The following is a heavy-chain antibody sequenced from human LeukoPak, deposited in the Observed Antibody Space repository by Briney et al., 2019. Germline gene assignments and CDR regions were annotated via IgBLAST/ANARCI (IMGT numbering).Heavy chain of an antibody. Sequence: ESMRICCNGAGYIFTSYWISWVRQMPGKGLEWMGRIDPSDSYTNYSPSFQGHVTIAADKSISTAYLQWSSLKASDTAMYYCARQIHCSSASCQVYAFDIWGQGTLVTLSS. CDR1: GYIFTSYW. CDR3: ARQIHCSSASCQVYAFDI. CDR2: IDPSDSYT. J-gene: IGHJ3*02. D-gene: IGHD2-2*01. V-gene: IGHV5-10-1*01.